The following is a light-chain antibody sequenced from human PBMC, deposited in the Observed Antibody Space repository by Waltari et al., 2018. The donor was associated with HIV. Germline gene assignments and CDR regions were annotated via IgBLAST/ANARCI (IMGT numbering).Light chain of an antibody. CDR3: QAWDNNSAV. J-gene: IGLJ2*01. Sequence: SYELTQPPSMSVSPGQTASITCPGDKLGDKYVCWYQQRPGQSPVMVIYQNSERPPGVPARFSGSKSGNTATLTISGTQAINEADYYCQAWDNNSAVFGGGTKLTVL. CDR1: KLGDKY. V-gene: IGLV3-1*01. CDR2: QNS.